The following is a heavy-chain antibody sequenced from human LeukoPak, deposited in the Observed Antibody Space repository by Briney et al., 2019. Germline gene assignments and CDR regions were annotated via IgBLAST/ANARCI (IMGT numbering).Heavy chain of an antibody. Sequence: SETLSLTCTVSGDSIGTYYWSWIRQPAGKAPEWVGRIYTSGTTNYNPSLKNRVTMSVDTSKNHFSLTLTSVTAADTAANYCARGGRGEVGWLRSGYAFDIWGRGTMVTVSS. D-gene: IGHD5-12*01. V-gene: IGHV4-4*07. CDR3: ARGGRGEVGWLRSGYAFDI. J-gene: IGHJ3*02. CDR2: IYTSGTT. CDR1: GDSIGTYY.